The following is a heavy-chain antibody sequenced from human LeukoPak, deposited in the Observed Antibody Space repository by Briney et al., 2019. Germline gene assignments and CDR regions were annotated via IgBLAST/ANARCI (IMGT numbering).Heavy chain of an antibody. CDR3: ARRGAHYYDSSGYPTPYDP. Sequence: RSSETLSLTCAVYGGSFRGYYWSWIRQPPGKGLEWIEEINHSGSTNYNPSLKSRVTISVDTSKNQFSLKLSSVTAADTAVYYCARRGAHYYDSSGYPTPYDPWGQGTLVTVSS. D-gene: IGHD3-22*01. J-gene: IGHJ5*02. CDR2: INHSGST. CDR1: GGSFRGYY. V-gene: IGHV4-34*01.